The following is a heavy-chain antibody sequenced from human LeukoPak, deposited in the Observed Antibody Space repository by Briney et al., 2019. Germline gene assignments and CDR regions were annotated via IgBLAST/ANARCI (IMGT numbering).Heavy chain of an antibody. Sequence: GGSLRLSCAASGFTFSDYYMSWVRQAPGKGLEWVSVIYSGGSTYYADSVKGRFTISRDNSKNTLYLQMNSLRAEDTAVYYCARNLPTDGMDVWGQGTTVTVSS. CDR2: IYSGGST. J-gene: IGHJ6*02. CDR3: ARNLPTDGMDV. CDR1: GFTFSDYY. V-gene: IGHV3-66*01.